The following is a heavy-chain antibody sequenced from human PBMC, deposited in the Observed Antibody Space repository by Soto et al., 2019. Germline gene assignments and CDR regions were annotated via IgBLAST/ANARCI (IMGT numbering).Heavy chain of an antibody. CDR3: AYSGAFLRPSLEYFDY. CDR1: GFTFTSHY. CDR2: INPNSGGT. Sequence: ASVKVSCKASGFTFTSHYIHWVRQAPGQGLEWMGWINPNSGGTSYAQKFQGRVTMTRDTSMTTAYMELSRLSSDDTAVYYCAYSGAFLRPSLEYFDYWGQGTLVTVSS. J-gene: IGHJ4*02. D-gene: IGHD1-26*01. V-gene: IGHV1-2*02.